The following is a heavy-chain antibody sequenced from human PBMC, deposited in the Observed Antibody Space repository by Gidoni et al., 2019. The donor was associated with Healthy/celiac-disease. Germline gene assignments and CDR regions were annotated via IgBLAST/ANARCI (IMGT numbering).Heavy chain of an antibody. J-gene: IGHJ4*02. CDR2: ISWNSGSI. Sequence: EVQLVESGGGLVQPGRSLRLSCAASGFTFDAYAMHWVRQAPGKGLEWVSGISWNSGSIGYADSVKGRFTISRDNAKNSLYLQMNSLRAEDTALYFCAKDGVPNWNDIHYFDYWGQGTLVTVSS. D-gene: IGHD1-1*01. V-gene: IGHV3-9*01. CDR1: GFTFDAYA. CDR3: AKDGVPNWNDIHYFDY.